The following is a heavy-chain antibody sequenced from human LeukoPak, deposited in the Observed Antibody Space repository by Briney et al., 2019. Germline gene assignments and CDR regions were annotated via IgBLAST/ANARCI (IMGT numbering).Heavy chain of an antibody. Sequence: EASVKVSCKASGYTFSGYHISWVRQAPGHGLEWMGWISGHNGNTDLAQKFKDRVTLTTDTSTSTAYMELSRLTSDDTALYYCARIWAEFQLVWDFWGQGTLVTVSP. J-gene: IGHJ4*02. CDR1: GYTFSGYH. D-gene: IGHD6-13*01. CDR2: ISGHNGNT. V-gene: IGHV1-18*01. CDR3: ARIWAEFQLVWDF.